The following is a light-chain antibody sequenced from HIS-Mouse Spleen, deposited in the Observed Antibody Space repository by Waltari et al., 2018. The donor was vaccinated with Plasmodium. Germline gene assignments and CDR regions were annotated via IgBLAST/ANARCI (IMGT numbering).Light chain of an antibody. CDR2: EDS. J-gene: IGLJ3*02. Sequence: SYELTQPPSVSVSPGQTARLTCSGDAMPRKKACWDPQKSGQAPVLVIYEDSKRPSGIPERFSGSSSGTMATLTISGAQVEDEADYYCYSTDSSGNHRVFGGGTKLTVL. CDR3: YSTDSSGNHRV. CDR1: AMPRKK. V-gene: IGLV3-10*01.